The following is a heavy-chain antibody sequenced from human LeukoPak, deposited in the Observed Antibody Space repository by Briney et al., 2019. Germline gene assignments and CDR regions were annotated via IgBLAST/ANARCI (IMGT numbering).Heavy chain of an antibody. CDR1: GGSFSGYY. CDR3: ARGIVLVPAAKEYFDL. D-gene: IGHD2-2*01. V-gene: IGHV4-34*01. J-gene: IGHJ2*01. Sequence: PSETLSLTCAVYGGSFSGYYWSWIRQPPGKGLEWIGEINHSGSTNYNPSLTSRVTISVDTSKNQFSLKLSSVTAADTSVYYCARGIVLVPAAKEYFDLWGRGTLVTVSS. CDR2: INHSGST.